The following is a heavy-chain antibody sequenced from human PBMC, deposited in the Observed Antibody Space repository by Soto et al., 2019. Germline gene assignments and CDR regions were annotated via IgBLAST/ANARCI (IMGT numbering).Heavy chain of an antibody. CDR2: ISYSSSSI. CDR3: ARAGAGTGY. V-gene: IGHV3-48*02. CDR1: GFTFSSYS. J-gene: IGHJ4*02. Sequence: EVQLVESGGGLVQPGGSLRLSCAASGFTFSSYSMNWVRQAPGKGLEWISYISYSSSSIQYADSVKGRFTISRDNAKNSLYLQMSSLREEDTAVYYCARAGAGTGYWGQGTLVTVAS. D-gene: IGHD3-10*01.